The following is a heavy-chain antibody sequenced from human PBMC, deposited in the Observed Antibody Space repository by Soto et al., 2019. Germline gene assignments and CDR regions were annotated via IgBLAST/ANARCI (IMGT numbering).Heavy chain of an antibody. D-gene: IGHD3-3*01. CDR2: ISYDGSNK. CDR3: ARDRRRYDFWSGYSPGYYGMDV. CDR1: GFTFSSYA. J-gene: IGHJ6*02. V-gene: IGHV3-30-3*01. Sequence: TGGSLRLSCAASGFTFSSYAMHWVRQAPGKGLEWVAVISYDGSNKYYADSVKGRFTISRDNSKNTLYLQMNSLRAEDTAVYYCARDRRRYDFWSGYSPGYYGMDVWGQGTTVTVSS.